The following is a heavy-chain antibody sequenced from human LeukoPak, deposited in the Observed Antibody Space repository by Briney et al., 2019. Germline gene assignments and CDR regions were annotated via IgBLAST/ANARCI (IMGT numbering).Heavy chain of an antibody. J-gene: IGHJ4*02. V-gene: IGHV3-53*01. CDR2: IYSGGST. D-gene: IGHD1-1*01. CDR1: GFTVGTNY. Sequence: GGSLRLSCAASGFTVGTNYTSWVRQAPGKGLEWVSIIYSGGSTYYADSVKGRFTISRDNSKNTLYLQMNSLRAEDTAIYYCARDTRNWGQGTLVTVSS. CDR3: ARDTRN.